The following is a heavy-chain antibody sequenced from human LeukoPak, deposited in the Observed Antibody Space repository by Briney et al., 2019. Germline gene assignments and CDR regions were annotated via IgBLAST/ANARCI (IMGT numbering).Heavy chain of an antibody. V-gene: IGHV4-59*01. CDR1: GGSISSYY. CDR2: IYYSGST. D-gene: IGHD3-16*01. Sequence: ETLSLTCTVSGGSISSYYWSWIRQPPGKGLEWIGYIYYSGSTNYNPSLKSRVTISVDTSKNQFSLKLSSVTAADTAVYYCARGLGLDYWGQGTLVTVSS. CDR3: ARGLGLDY. J-gene: IGHJ4*02.